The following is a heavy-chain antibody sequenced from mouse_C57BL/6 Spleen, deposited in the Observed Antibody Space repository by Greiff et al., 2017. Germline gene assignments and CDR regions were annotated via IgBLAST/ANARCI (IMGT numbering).Heavy chain of an antibody. J-gene: IGHJ3*01. D-gene: IGHD2-1*01. CDR3: TREGGNYVGCAY. V-gene: IGHV1-15*01. CDR1: GYTFTDYE. Sequence: VQLQQSGAELVRPGASVTLSCKASGYTFTDYEMHWVKQTPVHGLEWIGAIDPETGGTAYNQKFKGKAILTADKSSSTAYMELRSLTSEDSAVYYCTREGGNYVGCAYWGQGTLVTVSA. CDR2: IDPETGGT.